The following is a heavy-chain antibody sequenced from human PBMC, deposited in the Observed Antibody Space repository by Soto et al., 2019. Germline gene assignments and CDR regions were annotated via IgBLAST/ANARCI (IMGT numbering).Heavy chain of an antibody. CDR2: MFYSGLT. J-gene: IGHJ6*02. V-gene: IGHV4-39*01. CDR1: GSSVSSSDYS. D-gene: IGHD2-15*01. CDR3: ATLTVSLSGPYGIHV. Sequence: ASETLSLTCSVSGSSVSSSDYSWACIRQPPGKGLEWIGSMFYSGLTYYNPSIKSRVTLSVDTSKNHFAVRLNSVTAADTAVYYCATLTVSLSGPYGIHVWGQGTTVTVSS.